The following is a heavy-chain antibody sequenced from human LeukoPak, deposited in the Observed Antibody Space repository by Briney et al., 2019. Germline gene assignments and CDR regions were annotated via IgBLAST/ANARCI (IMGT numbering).Heavy chain of an antibody. J-gene: IGHJ6*03. Sequence: SVKVSCKASGGTFSSYAISWVRQAPGQGLEWMGGIIPIFGTANYAQKFQGRVTITADESTSTAYMELSSLRSEDTAVYYCARAPQKTITGTTAAAGHYYYYMDVWGRGTTVTVSS. V-gene: IGHV1-69*13. D-gene: IGHD1-7*01. CDR3: ARAPQKTITGTTAAAGHYYYYMDV. CDR1: GGTFSSYA. CDR2: IIPIFGTA.